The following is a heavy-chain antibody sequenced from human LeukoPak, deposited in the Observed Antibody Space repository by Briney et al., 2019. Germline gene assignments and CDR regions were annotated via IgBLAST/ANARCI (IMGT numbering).Heavy chain of an antibody. J-gene: IGHJ4*02. D-gene: IGHD3-10*01. CDR2: INHSGST. CDR1: GGSFRGYY. V-gene: IGHV4-34*01. CDR3: ARGRSSPTYYYGSGSSRFDY. Sequence: NSSETLSLTCAVYGGSFRGYYWSWIRQPPGKGLEWIGEINHSGSTNYNPSLKSRVTISVDTSKNQFSLKLSSVTAADTAVYYCARGRSSPTYYYGSGSSRFDYWGQGTLVTVSS.